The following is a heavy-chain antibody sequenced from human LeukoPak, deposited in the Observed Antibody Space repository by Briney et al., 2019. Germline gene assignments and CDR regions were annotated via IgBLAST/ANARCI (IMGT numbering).Heavy chain of an antibody. Sequence: PGGSLRLSCAASGFTFDDYAMHWVRQAPGKGLECVSGISWNSGSIGYADSVKGRFTISRDNAKNSLYLQMNSLRAEDTALYYCAKELTYYYDSSGYAGPFDYWGQGTLVTVSS. J-gene: IGHJ4*02. CDR1: GFTFDDYA. D-gene: IGHD3-22*01. V-gene: IGHV3-9*01. CDR2: ISWNSGSI. CDR3: AKELTYYYDSSGYAGPFDY.